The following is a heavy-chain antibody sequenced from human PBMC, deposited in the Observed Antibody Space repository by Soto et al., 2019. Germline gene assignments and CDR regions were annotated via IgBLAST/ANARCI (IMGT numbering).Heavy chain of an antibody. V-gene: IGHV4-34*01. D-gene: IGHD2-2*01. CDR3: ARGPMRSTSWFDP. CDR2: IDHSGST. CDR1: GGSFSGYS. J-gene: IGHJ5*02. Sequence: SEPLSLTCTVYGGSFSGYSWHWIRQPPGKGLEWIGEIDHSGSTNYNPSLKSRVTISVDTSKNYFSLKLSFVTAADTALYYCARGPMRSTSWFDPWGQGTLVTVSS.